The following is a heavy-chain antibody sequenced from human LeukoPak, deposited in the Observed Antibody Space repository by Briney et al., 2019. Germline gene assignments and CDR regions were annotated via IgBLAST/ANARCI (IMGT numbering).Heavy chain of an antibody. CDR2: ISYDGSNK. Sequence: GRSLRLSCAASGFTFSSYAMHWVRQAPGKGLEWVAVISYDGSNKYYADSVKGRFTISRDNSKNTLYLQMNSLRAEDTAVYYCAKSAFELERRLSPLDYWGQGTLVTVSS. J-gene: IGHJ4*02. CDR3: AKSAFELERRLSPLDY. D-gene: IGHD1-1*01. CDR1: GFTFSSYA. V-gene: IGHV3-30*04.